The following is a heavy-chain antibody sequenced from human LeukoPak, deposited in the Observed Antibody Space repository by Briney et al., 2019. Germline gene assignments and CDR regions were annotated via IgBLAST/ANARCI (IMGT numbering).Heavy chain of an antibody. D-gene: IGHD3-10*01. J-gene: IGHJ4*02. V-gene: IGHV3-7*01. CDR1: GFTFSGYW. Sequence: GGSLRLSCAASGFTFSGYWMSWVRQAPGKGLEWVANIKQDGSEKYYVDSVKGRFTISRDNAKNSLYLQMNSLRAEDTAVYYCARDPITMVRGISRREGGQGTLVTVSS. CDR2: IKQDGSEK. CDR3: ARDPITMVRGISRRE.